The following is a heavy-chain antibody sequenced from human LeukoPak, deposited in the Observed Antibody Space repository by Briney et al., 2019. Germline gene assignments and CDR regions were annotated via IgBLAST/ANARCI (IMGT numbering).Heavy chain of an antibody. CDR2: ISVSGGST. D-gene: IGHD6-13*01. CDR3: AKEYSSSYHNWFDP. Sequence: GGSLRLSCAASGFTFSSYAMSWFRPAQGKGLEWVSAISVSGGSTYYADSVQGRFTISRDNSKNTLYLQMNSLRAEDTAVYYCAKEYSSSYHNWFDPWGQGTLVTVSS. CDR1: GFTFSSYA. V-gene: IGHV3-23*01. J-gene: IGHJ5*02.